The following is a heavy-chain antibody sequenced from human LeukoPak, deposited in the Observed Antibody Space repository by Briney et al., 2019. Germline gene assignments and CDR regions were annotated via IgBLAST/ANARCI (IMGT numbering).Heavy chain of an antibody. CDR3: ARVSSNSRGDYFDY. CDR1: GYTFTSYG. J-gene: IGHJ4*02. V-gene: IGHV1-69*04. CDR2: IIPILGIA. D-gene: IGHD4-23*01. Sequence: SVKVSCKASGYTFTSYGISWVRQAPGQGLEWMGRIIPILGIANYAQKFQGRVTITADKSTSTAYMELNSLRSEDTAVYYCARVSSNSRGDYFDYWGQGTLVTVSS.